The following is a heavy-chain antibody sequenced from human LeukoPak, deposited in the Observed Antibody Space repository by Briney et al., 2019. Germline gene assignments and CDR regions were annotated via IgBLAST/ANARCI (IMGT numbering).Heavy chain of an antibody. D-gene: IGHD2-15*01. V-gene: IGHV3-23*01. CDR1: GFTFSNYA. CDR2: ISGSGGRT. J-gene: IGHJ4*02. Sequence: PGGSLRLSCAASGFTFSNYAMSWVRQAPGKGLEWVSNISGSGGRTYYADSVKGRFTISRDDSKNTLYLQMNSLRAEDTVVYYCAKSGLNRFDYWGQGTLVTVSS. CDR3: AKSGLNRFDY.